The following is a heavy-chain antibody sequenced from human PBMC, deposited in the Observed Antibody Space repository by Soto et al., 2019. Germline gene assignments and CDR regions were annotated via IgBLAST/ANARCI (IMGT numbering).Heavy chain of an antibody. Sequence: GASVKVSCKASGYTFTSYCMHWVRQAPGQGLEWMGIINPSGGSTSYAQKFQGRVTMTRDTSTSTVYMELSSLRSEDTAVYYCARDGCSSTSCYGHKPYYFDYWGQGTLVTVSS. V-gene: IGHV1-46*01. D-gene: IGHD2-2*01. CDR1: GYTFTSYC. J-gene: IGHJ4*02. CDR3: ARDGCSSTSCYGHKPYYFDY. CDR2: INPSGGST.